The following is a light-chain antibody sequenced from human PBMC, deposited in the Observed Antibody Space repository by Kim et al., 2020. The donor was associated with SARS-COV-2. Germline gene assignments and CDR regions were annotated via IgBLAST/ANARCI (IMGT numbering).Light chain of an antibody. CDR2: DAT. CDR3: QQYDTFPYT. V-gene: IGKV1-33*01. Sequence: DIQMTQSPSSLSASVGDRVTLTCQATQGISTSLNWYQQKPGKAPKLLIYDATDLETGVPSRFSGSGAGTHFTLTISSLQPEDVATYYCQQYDTFPYTFGQGTKLEI. CDR1: QGISTS. J-gene: IGKJ2*01.